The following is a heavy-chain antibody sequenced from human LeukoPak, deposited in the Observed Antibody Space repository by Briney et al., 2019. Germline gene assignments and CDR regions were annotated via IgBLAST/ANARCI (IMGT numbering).Heavy chain of an antibody. CDR2: IYYSGTT. J-gene: IGHJ4*02. CDR3: ARHSEYYSGAGSASGYFDG. V-gene: IGHV4-59*04. D-gene: IGHD3-10*01. CDR1: GFTVSSNY. Sequence: NTGGSLRLSCAASGFTVSSNYMSWVRQPPGKGLEWIGTIYYSGTTYYNPSLKSRVTMSVDTSKKQFSLRLSSVTAADTAVYYCARHSEYYSGAGSASGYFDGWGQGTLVTVSS.